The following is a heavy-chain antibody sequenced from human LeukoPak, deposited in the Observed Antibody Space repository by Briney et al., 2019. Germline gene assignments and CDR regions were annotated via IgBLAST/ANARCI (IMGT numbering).Heavy chain of an antibody. CDR2: IYTSGST. D-gene: IGHD5-12*01. J-gene: IGHJ3*02. V-gene: IGHV4-61*02. CDR1: GGSISSGSYY. Sequence: SETLSLTCTVSGGSISSGSYYWSWIRQPAGKGLEWIGRIYTSGSTNYNPSLKSRVTISVDTSKNQFSLKLSSVTAADTAVYYCARDPFSGYDFEMDVFDIWGQGTMVTVSS. CDR3: ARDPFSGYDFEMDVFDI.